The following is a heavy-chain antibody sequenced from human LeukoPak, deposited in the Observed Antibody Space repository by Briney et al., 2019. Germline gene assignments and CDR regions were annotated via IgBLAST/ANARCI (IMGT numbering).Heavy chain of an antibody. Sequence: SETLSLTCAVSGGSISSGGYSWSWIRQPPGKGLEWIGYIYHSGSTYYNPSLKSRVTISVDRSKNQFSLKLSSVTAADTAVHYCARAGSSSWYGYYYYGMDVWGQGTTVTVSS. CDR2: IYHSGST. J-gene: IGHJ6*02. V-gene: IGHV4-30-2*01. CDR1: GGSISSGGYS. CDR3: ARAGSSSWYGYYYYGMDV. D-gene: IGHD6-13*01.